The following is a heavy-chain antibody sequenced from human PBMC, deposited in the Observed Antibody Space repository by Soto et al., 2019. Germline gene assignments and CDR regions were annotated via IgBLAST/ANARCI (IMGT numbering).Heavy chain of an antibody. V-gene: IGHV3-30*18. J-gene: IGHJ4*02. Sequence: GGSLRLSCAASGFTFSSYGMHWVRQAPGKGLEWVAVISYDGSNKYYANSVKGRFTISRDNSKNTLYLQMNSMRAEDTAVYYCAKEGLIGYSSSSSLPFCDYWGQGTLVTVSS. CDR3: AKEGLIGYSSSSSLPFCDY. CDR2: ISYDGSNK. CDR1: GFTFSSYG. D-gene: IGHD6-6*01.